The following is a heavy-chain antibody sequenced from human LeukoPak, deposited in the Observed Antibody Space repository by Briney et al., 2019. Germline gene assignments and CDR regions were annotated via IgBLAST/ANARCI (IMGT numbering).Heavy chain of an antibody. CDR2: IQVIFGTT. V-gene: IGHV1-69*06. Sequence: ASVKVSCKATGDNFNDFAFSWVRQAPGQGLEWMGKIQVIFGTTNYAWKFQGRVTTTADKSTNTVYMELNTLTFDDTAVYYCAGLPLTVYAQFDYWGQGTLVTVSS. CDR3: AGLPLTVYAQFDY. D-gene: IGHD2-8*01. J-gene: IGHJ4*02. CDR1: GDNFNDFA.